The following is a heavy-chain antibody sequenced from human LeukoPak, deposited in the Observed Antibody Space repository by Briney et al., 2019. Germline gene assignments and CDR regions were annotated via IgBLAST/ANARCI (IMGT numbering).Heavy chain of an antibody. CDR1: GGTFSSYA. CDR3: ARDANDYSNPWGCFDY. D-gene: IGHD4-11*01. Sequence: SCKASGGTFSSYAMHWVRQAPGKGLEWVAVISYDGSNKYYADSVKGRFTISRDNSKNTLYLQMNSLRAEDAAVYYCARDANDYSNPWGCFDYWGQGTLVTVSS. J-gene: IGHJ4*02. CDR2: ISYDGSNK. V-gene: IGHV3-30*04.